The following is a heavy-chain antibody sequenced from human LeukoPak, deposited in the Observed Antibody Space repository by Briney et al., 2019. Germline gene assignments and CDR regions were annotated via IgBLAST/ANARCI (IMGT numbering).Heavy chain of an antibody. CDR3: ARDGVTMIVVVPLDY. CDR2: ISYDGSNK. J-gene: IGHJ4*02. Sequence: GGSLRLSCAASGFTFSSYAMHWVRQAPGKGLEWVAVISYDGSNKYYADSVKGRFTISRDNSKNTLYLQMNSLRAEDTAVYYCARDGVTMIVVVPLDYWGQGTLVTVSS. D-gene: IGHD3-22*01. V-gene: IGHV3-30*04. CDR1: GFTFSSYA.